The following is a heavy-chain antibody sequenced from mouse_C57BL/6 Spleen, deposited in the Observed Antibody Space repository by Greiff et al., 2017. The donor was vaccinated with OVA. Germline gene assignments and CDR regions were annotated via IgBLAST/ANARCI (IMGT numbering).Heavy chain of an antibody. Sequence: EVQLQQSGPELVKPGASVKISCKASGYSFTGYYMHWVKQSSEKSLEWIGEINPSTGGTSYNQKFKGKATLTVDKSSSTAYMQLKSLTSEDSAVYYCARGGYYPYYYAMDYWGQGTSVTVSS. J-gene: IGHJ4*01. D-gene: IGHD2-3*01. V-gene: IGHV1-43*01. CDR2: INPSTGGT. CDR3: ARGGYYPYYYAMDY. CDR1: GYSFTGYY.